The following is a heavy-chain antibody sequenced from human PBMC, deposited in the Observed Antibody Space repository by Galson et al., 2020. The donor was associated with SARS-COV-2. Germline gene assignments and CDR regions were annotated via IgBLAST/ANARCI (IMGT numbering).Heavy chain of an antibody. Sequence: SEPLSLTFAVYGGSFRGYHWSWIRQPPGKGLEWIGEINHSGSTIHNPSLKSRVTISVDTSTNQFSLKLGSVTAAATAVYYCALERGYSGYVLAADTDFYGMDVWGQGTTVTVSS. V-gene: IGHV4-34*01. CDR3: ALERGYSGYVLAADTDFYGMDV. D-gene: IGHD5-12*01. CDR2: INHSGST. J-gene: IGHJ6*02. CDR1: GGSFRGYH.